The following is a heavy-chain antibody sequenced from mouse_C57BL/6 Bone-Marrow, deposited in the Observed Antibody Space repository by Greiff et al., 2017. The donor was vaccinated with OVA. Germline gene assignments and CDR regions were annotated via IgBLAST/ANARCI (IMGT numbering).Heavy chain of an antibody. CDR3: ARAYYYGSSYSYFDY. CDR1: GYTFTSYW. V-gene: IGHV1-55*01. CDR2: IYPGSGST. J-gene: IGHJ2*01. Sequence: VQLQQPGAELVKPGASVKMSCKASGYTFTSYWITWVTQRPGQGLEWIGDIYPGSGSTNYNEKFKSKATLTVDTSSSTAYMQLSSLTSEDSAVYYCARAYYYGSSYSYFDYWGQGTTLTVSS. D-gene: IGHD1-1*01.